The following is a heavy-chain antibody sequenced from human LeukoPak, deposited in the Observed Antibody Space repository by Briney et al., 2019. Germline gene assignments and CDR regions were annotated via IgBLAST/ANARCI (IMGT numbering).Heavy chain of an antibody. CDR2: ISYDGSNK. CDR1: GFTFSSYA. CDR3: ARDYRRQQLVTAFDY. D-gene: IGHD6-13*01. Sequence: PGGSLRLSCAASGFTFSSYAMHWVRQAPGKGLEWVAVISYDGSNKYYADSVKGRFTNSRDNSKNTLYLQMNSLRAEDTAVYYCARDYRRQQLVTAFDYWGQGTLVTVSS. V-gene: IGHV3-30*04. J-gene: IGHJ4*02.